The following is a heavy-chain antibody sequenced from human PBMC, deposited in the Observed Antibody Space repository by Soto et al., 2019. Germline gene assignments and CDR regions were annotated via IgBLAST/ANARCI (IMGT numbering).Heavy chain of an antibody. Sequence: SETLSLTCTVSGDSISSYYWSWIRQPPGKGLEWIGYMYNSGRTNYNPSLKSRVTISVDTSKNQFSLRLSSVTAADTAVYYCARHCSGGSCYSDAFDIWGHGTMVTVSS. CDR2: MYNSGRT. D-gene: IGHD2-15*01. CDR1: GDSISSYY. V-gene: IGHV4-59*08. J-gene: IGHJ3*02. CDR3: ARHCSGGSCYSDAFDI.